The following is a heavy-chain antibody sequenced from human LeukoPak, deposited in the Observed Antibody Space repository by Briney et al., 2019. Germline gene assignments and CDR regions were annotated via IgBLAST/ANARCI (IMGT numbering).Heavy chain of an antibody. CDR3: TTVAYYYDSSRYYYHYYYYMDV. V-gene: IGHV3-23*01. CDR1: GFTFSSYA. Sequence: GGSLRLSCAASGFTFSSYAMSWVRQAPGRGLDWVSAISGSAASTYYADSVKGRFTISRDNSKNTLYLQLNSLKTEDTAVYYCTTVAYYYDSSRYYYHYYYYMDVWGKGTTVTVSS. CDR2: ISGSAAST. D-gene: IGHD3-22*01. J-gene: IGHJ6*03.